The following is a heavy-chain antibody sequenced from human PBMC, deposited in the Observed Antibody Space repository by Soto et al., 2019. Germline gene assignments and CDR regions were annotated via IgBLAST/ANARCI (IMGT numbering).Heavy chain of an antibody. J-gene: IGHJ6*02. CDR1: GGSVSSGSYY. D-gene: IGHD5-18*01. CDR3: ARAGYSYGRNYYYYGMDV. CDR2: IYYSGST. V-gene: IGHV4-61*01. Sequence: QVQLQESGPGLVKPSETLSLTCTVSGGSVSSGSYYWSWIRQPPGKGLEWIGYIYYSGSTNYNPSPKSRVTISVDTSKNQFSLKLSSVTAADTAVYYCARAGYSYGRNYYYYGMDVWGQGTTVTVSS.